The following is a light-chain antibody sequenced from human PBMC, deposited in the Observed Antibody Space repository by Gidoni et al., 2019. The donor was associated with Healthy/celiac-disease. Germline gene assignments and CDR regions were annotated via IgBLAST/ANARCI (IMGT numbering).Light chain of an antibody. Sequence: DIVMTQSPDSLAVSLGERATINCKSSQSTLYSSNNKNYLAWYQQKPGQPPKLLIYWASTRESGVSDRFSGSGSGTDFTLTISSLRAEDVAVYYCQQYYITPLYTFGQGTKLEIK. CDR2: WAS. J-gene: IGKJ2*01. CDR1: QSTLYSSNNKNY. CDR3: QQYYITPLYT. V-gene: IGKV4-1*01.